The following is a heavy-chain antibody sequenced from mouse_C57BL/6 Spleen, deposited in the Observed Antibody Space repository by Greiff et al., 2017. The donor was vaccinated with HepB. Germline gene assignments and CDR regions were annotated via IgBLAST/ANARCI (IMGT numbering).Heavy chain of an antibody. CDR2: IFPGSGST. CDR1: GYTFTDYY. Sequence: SGPELVKPGASVKISCKASGYTFTDYYINWVKQRPGQGLEWIGWIFPGSGSTYYNEKFKGKATLTVDKSSSTAYMLLSSLTSEDSAVYFCARGNYYGSSYWFAYWGQGTLVTVSA. J-gene: IGHJ3*01. V-gene: IGHV1-75*01. CDR3: ARGNYYGSSYWFAY. D-gene: IGHD1-1*01.